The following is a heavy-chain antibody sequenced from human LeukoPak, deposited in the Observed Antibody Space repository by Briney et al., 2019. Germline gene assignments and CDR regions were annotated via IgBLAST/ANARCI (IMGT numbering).Heavy chain of an antibody. CDR3: ARGPSRLYYYYMDV. V-gene: IGHV3-30-3*01. CDR2: ISYDGSNK. D-gene: IGHD6-13*01. CDR1: GFIFSTYA. Sequence: GGSLRLSCAASGFIFSTYAMHWVRQAPGKGLEWVAVISYDGSNKYYADSVKGRFTISRDNSKNTLYLQMNSLRAEDTAVYYCARGPSRLYYYYMDVWGKGTTVTVSS. J-gene: IGHJ6*03.